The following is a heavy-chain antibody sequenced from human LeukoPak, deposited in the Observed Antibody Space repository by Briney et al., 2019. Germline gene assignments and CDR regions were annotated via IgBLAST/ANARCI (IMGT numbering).Heavy chain of an antibody. CDR3: AKLQTAVVPAATLGFDS. CDR1: GFIFNSHS. Sequence: GGSLRLSCAASGFIFNSHSMNWVRQAPGKGLEWVAYIKQDGSEKYYMDSVKGRFTISRDNTKNTFHLQMNSLRAEDTAIYYCAKLQTAVVPAATLGFDSWGQGTLVTVSS. CDR2: IKQDGSEK. J-gene: IGHJ4*02. V-gene: IGHV3-7*03. D-gene: IGHD2-2*01.